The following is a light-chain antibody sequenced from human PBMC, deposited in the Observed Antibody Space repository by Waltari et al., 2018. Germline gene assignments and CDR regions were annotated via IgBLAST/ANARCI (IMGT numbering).Light chain of an antibody. CDR3: QQYDNLPRT. J-gene: IGKJ4*01. CDR2: DAT. CDR1: HDISNY. Sequence: DLQMTQSPSSLSASVGDRVTITCPASHDISNYLNWYQQKPGKAPKLLIYDATNVETGVPSRVSGSGSGKDFTCTISSLQPEDIATYYCQQYDNLPRTFGGGTKVEIK. V-gene: IGKV1-33*01.